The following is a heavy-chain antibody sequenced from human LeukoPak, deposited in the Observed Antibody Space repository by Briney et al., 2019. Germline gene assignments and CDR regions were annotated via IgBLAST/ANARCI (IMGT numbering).Heavy chain of an antibody. V-gene: IGHV3-23*01. CDR3: AKGGEVRWLQFRDYFDY. J-gene: IGHJ4*02. CDR1: GFTFSSYA. D-gene: IGHD5-24*01. Sequence: GGSLRLSCAASGFTFSSYAMSWVRQAPGQGLEWVSAGSGSGGSTYYADPVTGRFTISRDNSKNTLYLQMNSLRAEDTAVYYCAKGGEVRWLQFRDYFDYWGQGTLVTVSS. CDR2: GSGSGGST.